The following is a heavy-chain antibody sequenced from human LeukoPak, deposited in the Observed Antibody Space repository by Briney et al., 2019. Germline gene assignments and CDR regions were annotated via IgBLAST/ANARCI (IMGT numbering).Heavy chain of an antibody. J-gene: IGHJ4*02. D-gene: IGHD4-17*01. CDR1: GYSFTSYW. CDR3: ARHRRHGDYTPVESDY. V-gene: IGHV5-51*01. Sequence: GESLKISCKGSGYSFTSYWIGWVRQMPGKGLEWMGIIYPGDSDTRYSPSFQGQVTISADKSISTAYLQWSSLKASDTAMYYCARHRRHGDYTPVESDYWGQGTLVTVSS. CDR2: IYPGDSDT.